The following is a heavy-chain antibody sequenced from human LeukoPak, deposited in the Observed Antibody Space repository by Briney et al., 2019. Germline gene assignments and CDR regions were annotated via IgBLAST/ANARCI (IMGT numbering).Heavy chain of an antibody. D-gene: IGHD5/OR15-5a*01. CDR2: IIPIFGTA. CDR3: ARDRASTGYYYYGMDV. V-gene: IGHV1-69*13. J-gene: IGHJ6*02. CDR1: GGTFSSYA. Sequence: ASVKVSCKASGGTFSSYAISWVRQAPGQGLEWMGGIIPIFGTANYAQKFQGRVTITAAESTSTAYMELSSLRSEDTAVYYCARDRASTGYYYYGMDVWGQGTTVTVSS.